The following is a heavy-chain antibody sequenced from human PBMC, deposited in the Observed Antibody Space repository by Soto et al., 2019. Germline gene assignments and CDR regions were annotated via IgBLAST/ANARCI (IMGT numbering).Heavy chain of an antibody. CDR1: GYSLTELS. Sequence: APVKVSRKGSGYSLTELSMHWVRQTPGKGLEWMGGIDPEHGETIYAQKFQGRVTMTADKSTSTAYMELSSLRSEDTAVYYCARDQYCSSTSCYAAAGFDPWGQGTLVTVSS. J-gene: IGHJ5*02. V-gene: IGHV1-24*01. D-gene: IGHD2-2*01. CDR3: ARDQYCSSTSCYAAAGFDP. CDR2: IDPEHGET.